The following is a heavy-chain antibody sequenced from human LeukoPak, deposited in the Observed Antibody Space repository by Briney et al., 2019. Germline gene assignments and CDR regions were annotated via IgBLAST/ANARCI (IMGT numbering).Heavy chain of an antibody. J-gene: IGHJ4*02. Sequence: TGGSLRLSCAGSGFTATTNYMSWVRQPPGKGLEWVSVIYSSGSTSYADSVKGRFTISRDSSKNTVYLQMNSLGAEDTAVYYCARALVDTAMVIFDYWGQGTLVTVSS. D-gene: IGHD5-18*01. CDR1: GFTATTNY. CDR3: ARALVDTAMVIFDY. CDR2: IYSSGST. V-gene: IGHV3-53*01.